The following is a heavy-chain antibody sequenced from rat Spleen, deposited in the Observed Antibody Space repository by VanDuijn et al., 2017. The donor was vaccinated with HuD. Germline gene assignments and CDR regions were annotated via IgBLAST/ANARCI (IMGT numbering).Heavy chain of an antibody. J-gene: IGHJ3*01. CDR2: ISYEGTST. Sequence: EVQLVESGGDLVQPGRSLKLSCAASGFTFSDYYMAWVRQAPKKGLEWVASISYEGTSTCYGDSVKGRFTISRDNAKSTLYLQMNSLRSEDTATYYCARLDPPFTYWGQGTLVTVSS. V-gene: IGHV5-22*01. CDR1: GFTFSDYY. CDR3: ARLDPPFTY. D-gene: IGHD3-8*01.